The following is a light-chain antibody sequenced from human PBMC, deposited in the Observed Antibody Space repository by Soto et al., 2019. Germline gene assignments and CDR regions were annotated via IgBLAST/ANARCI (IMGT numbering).Light chain of an antibody. CDR2: AAS. CDR1: QSISSY. CDR3: QQSYSKVT. J-gene: IGKJ4*01. Sequence: DIQMTQSPSSLSASVGDRVTITCRASQSISSYLNWYQQKPGKAPKLLIYAASSLQSGVPSRFSGSGSGTDFTLTISSLQPEDFANYYCQQSYSKVTFGGGTKVEIK. V-gene: IGKV1-39*01.